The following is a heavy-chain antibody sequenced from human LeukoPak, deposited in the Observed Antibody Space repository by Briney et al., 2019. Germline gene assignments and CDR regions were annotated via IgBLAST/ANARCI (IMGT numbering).Heavy chain of an antibody. CDR2: IYYSGST. CDR3: AKSNGYGLIDI. Sequence: KSSETLSLTCTVSGGSISGYYWNWIRQPPGKGLEWIGYIYYSGSTYYSPSLKSRVTISLDTSRNQFSLKLNSVTAADTAVYYCAKSNGYGLIDIWGQGTMVTVSS. CDR1: GGSISGYY. V-gene: IGHV4-59*12. D-gene: IGHD3-22*01. J-gene: IGHJ3*02.